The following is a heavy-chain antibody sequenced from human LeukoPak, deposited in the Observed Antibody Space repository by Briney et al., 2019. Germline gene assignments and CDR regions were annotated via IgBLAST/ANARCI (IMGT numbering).Heavy chain of an antibody. J-gene: IGHJ4*02. V-gene: IGHV4-59*12. CDR2: IYYSGST. CDR1: GGSISSYY. CDR3: ARAWYNWNYGRFDY. Sequence: SETLSLTCTVSGGSISSYYWSWIRQPPGKGLEWIGSIYYSGSTYYNPSLKSRVTISVDTSKNQFSLKLSSVTAADTAVYYCARAWYNWNYGRFDYWGQGTLVTVSS. D-gene: IGHD1-7*01.